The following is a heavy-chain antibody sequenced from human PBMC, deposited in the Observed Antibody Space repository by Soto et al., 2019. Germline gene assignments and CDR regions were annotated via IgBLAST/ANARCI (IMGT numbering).Heavy chain of an antibody. CDR3: ATYRWGSSIDY. CDR2: ISSSGNTI. CDR1: GFTFSSYE. J-gene: IGHJ4*02. Sequence: EVQLVESGGNLVQPGGSLRLSCAASGFTFSSYEMNWVRQARGKGLEWVSYISSSGNTIYYADSVQGRFTISRDNAKNSLYLQMNSLRAEDTAVYYCATYRWGSSIDYWGQGTLVTVSS. D-gene: IGHD3-16*01. V-gene: IGHV3-48*03.